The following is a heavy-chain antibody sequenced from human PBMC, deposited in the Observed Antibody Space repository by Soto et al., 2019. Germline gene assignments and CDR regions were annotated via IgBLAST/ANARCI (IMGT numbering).Heavy chain of an antibody. CDR3: ARDASAYDWEIGGGYPRGFDP. Sequence: QVHLEESGGGVVQPGRSLRLSCAASGFTFSTYGMHWVRQAPGKGLEWVAIIWYDGSNRYYADSVKGRFTISRDDSKNTLYLQMNNLRAEDTAVYYCARDASAYDWEIGGGYPRGFDPWGQGTLVTVSS. V-gene: IGHV3-33*01. D-gene: IGHD5-12*01. J-gene: IGHJ5*02. CDR2: IWYDGSNR. CDR1: GFTFSTYG.